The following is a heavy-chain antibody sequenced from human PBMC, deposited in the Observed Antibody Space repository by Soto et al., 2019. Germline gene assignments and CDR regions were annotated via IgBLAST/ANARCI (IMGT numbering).Heavy chain of an antibody. CDR3: ARWGSSRLDY. CDR1: GFSLSTSGVGVG. CDR2: IYWDDDK. Sequence: QITLKESGPTLVKPTQTLTLTCTFSGFSLSTSGVGVGVGWIRQPPGKALEWLALIYWDDDKLYSPSLKTRVTMTKDTSKHQVVLTMTNMDPVDTATYYCARWGSSRLDYWGQGTLVTVSS. V-gene: IGHV2-5*02. D-gene: IGHD3-16*02. J-gene: IGHJ4*02.